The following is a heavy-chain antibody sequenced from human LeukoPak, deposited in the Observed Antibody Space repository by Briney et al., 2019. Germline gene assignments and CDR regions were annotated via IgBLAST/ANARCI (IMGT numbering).Heavy chain of an antibody. D-gene: IGHD2-8*01. CDR1: GGSFSGYY. CDR2: INHSGST. V-gene: IGHV4-34*01. J-gene: IGHJ5*02. CDR3: ARGGRIVLMVYARRNWFDP. Sequence: TSETLSLTCAVYGGSFSGYYWSWIRQPPGKGLEWIGEINHSGSTNYNPSLKSRVTISVDKSKNQFSLKLSSVTAADTAVYYCARGGRIVLMVYARRNWFDPWGQGTLVTVSS.